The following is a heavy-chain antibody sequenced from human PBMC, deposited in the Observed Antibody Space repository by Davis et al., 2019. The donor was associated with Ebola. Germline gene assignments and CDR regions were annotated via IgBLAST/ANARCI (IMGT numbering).Heavy chain of an antibody. V-gene: IGHV1-69*13. J-gene: IGHJ6*02. D-gene: IGHD3-10*01. Sequence: SVKVSCKASGGTFSSYAISWVRQAPGQGLEWMGGIIPIFGTANYAQKFQGRVTITADESTSTAYMELSSLRYEDTAVYYCAREGAEVQGVIVTYYYYGMDVWGQGTTVTVSS. CDR1: GGTFSSYA. CDR2: IIPIFGTA. CDR3: AREGAEVQGVIVTYYYYGMDV.